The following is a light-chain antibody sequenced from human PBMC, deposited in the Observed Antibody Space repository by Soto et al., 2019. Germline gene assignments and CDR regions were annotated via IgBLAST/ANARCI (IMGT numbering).Light chain of an antibody. J-gene: IGKJ2*01. CDR2: KAS. CDR1: QSVTTW. Sequence: DIQMTQSPSTLSASVGDRVTITCRASQSVTTWLAWYQQKPGKAPKVLIYKASNLQSGVPSRFSGSGSGTEFTLTISSLPPYDFATYYCQQYNTLSPYTFGQGTKLEIK. V-gene: IGKV1-5*03. CDR3: QQYNTLSPYT.